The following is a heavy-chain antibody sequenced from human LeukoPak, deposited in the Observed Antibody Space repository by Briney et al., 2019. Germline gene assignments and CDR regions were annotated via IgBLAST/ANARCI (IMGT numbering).Heavy chain of an antibody. Sequence: GGSLRLSCAASGFTFSSYGMHWVRQAPGKGLEWVSYISSSGSTIYYADSVKGRFTISRDNAKNSLYLQMNSLRAEDTAVYYCARDASWAGTDYWGQGTLVTVSS. CDR2: ISSSGSTI. J-gene: IGHJ4*02. V-gene: IGHV3-48*04. CDR3: ARDASWAGTDY. CDR1: GFTFSSYG. D-gene: IGHD6-19*01.